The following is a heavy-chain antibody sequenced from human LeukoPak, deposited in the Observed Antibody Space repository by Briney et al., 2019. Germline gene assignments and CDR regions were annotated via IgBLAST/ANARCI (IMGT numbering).Heavy chain of an antibody. D-gene: IGHD2-15*01. CDR1: GCTFSSYA. CDR2: IIPIFGTA. CDR3: AREHTVVVALAIGWFDP. V-gene: IGHV1-69*05. Sequence: SVKVSCKASGCTFSSYAISWVRQAPGQGLEWMGGIIPIFGTANYAQKFQGRGTIITDESTSTAYMELSSLRSEDTAVYYCAREHTVVVALAIGWFDPWGQGTPVTVSS. J-gene: IGHJ5*02.